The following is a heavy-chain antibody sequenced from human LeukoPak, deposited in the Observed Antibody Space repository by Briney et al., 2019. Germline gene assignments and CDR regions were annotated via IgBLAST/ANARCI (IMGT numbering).Heavy chain of an antibody. J-gene: IGHJ4*02. CDR3: AKDQIAVAVYYFDY. Sequence: GRSLRLSCVASGFTFSSYGMHWVRQAPGKGLEWVAVIWYDGSNKYYADSVKGRFTISRDNSKNTLYLQMNSLRAEDTAVYYCAKDQIAVAVYYFDYWGQGTLVTVSS. D-gene: IGHD6-19*01. V-gene: IGHV3-33*06. CDR1: GFTFSSYG. CDR2: IWYDGSNK.